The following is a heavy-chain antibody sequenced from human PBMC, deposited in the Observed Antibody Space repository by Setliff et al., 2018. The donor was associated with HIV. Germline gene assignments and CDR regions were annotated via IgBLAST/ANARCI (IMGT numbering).Heavy chain of an antibody. CDR2: IYYSGST. J-gene: IGHJ4*02. D-gene: IGHD2-21*01. Sequence: SETLSLTCTVSGGSISSGGYYWSWIRQHPGKGLEYIGYIYYSGSTYYNPSLKGRATISTDTSKNQFSLKVRSVTAADTAVYYCARQVTVVGYFETAAGSFNYWGPGTLVTVSS. CDR1: GGSISSGGYY. CDR3: ARQVTVVGYFETAAGSFNY. V-gene: IGHV4-30-4*01.